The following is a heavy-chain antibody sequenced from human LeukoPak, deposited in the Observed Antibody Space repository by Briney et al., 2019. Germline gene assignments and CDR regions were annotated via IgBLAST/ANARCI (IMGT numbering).Heavy chain of an antibody. CDR3: ARVEYYYDSSGSSGDY. CDR1: GFTFSSYE. Sequence: GGSLRLSCAASGFTFSSYEMNWVRQAPGKGLEWVSYISSSGSTIYYADSVEGRFTISRDNAKNSLYLQMNSLRAEDTAVYYCARVEYYYDSSGSSGDYWGQGTLVTVSS. CDR2: ISSSGSTI. J-gene: IGHJ4*02. D-gene: IGHD3-22*01. V-gene: IGHV3-48*03.